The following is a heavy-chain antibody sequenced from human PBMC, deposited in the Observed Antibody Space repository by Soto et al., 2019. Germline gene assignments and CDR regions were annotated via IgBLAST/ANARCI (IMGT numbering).Heavy chain of an antibody. Sequence: EVQLVESGGGLIQPGGFLRLSCAASGFSVSSNYMSWVRQAPGKGLEWVSVLHTGGSTYYADSVKGRFTISRDDSKNTLHLQMNSLRAEDTAVYYCAGIDFGGDYWGQGTLVTVSS. J-gene: IGHJ4*02. CDR3: AGIDFGGDY. CDR2: LHTGGST. V-gene: IGHV3-53*01. CDR1: GFSVSSNY. D-gene: IGHD4-17*01.